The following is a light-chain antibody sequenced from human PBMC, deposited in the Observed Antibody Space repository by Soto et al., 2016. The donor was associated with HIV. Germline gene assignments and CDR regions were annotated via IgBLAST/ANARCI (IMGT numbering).Light chain of an antibody. CDR3: QQYNSYPLT. J-gene: IGKJ3*01. CDR1: QNINTW. Sequence: DIQMTQSPSTLSASVGDRVTITCRASQNINTWLAWYQQKPGKAPKLLIYKASNLESGVPSRFSGSGSGTEFTLTISSLQPEDFATYYCQQYNSYPLTFGPGTKVDIK. V-gene: IGKV1-5*03. CDR2: KAS.